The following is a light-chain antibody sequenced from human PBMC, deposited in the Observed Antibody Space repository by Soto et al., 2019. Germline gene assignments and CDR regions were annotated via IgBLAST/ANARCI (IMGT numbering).Light chain of an antibody. J-gene: IGKJ1*01. V-gene: IGKV1-39*01. Sequence: DVQLTQSPSSLSASVGDRLTITCRASQSISSYLNWYQQKPGKAPKLLIYAASSLQSGVPSRFSGSGSGTDFTLTISSLQPEDFATYFCQQSYDSPPVTFGQGTNVELK. CDR2: AAS. CDR3: QQSYDSPPVT. CDR1: QSISSY.